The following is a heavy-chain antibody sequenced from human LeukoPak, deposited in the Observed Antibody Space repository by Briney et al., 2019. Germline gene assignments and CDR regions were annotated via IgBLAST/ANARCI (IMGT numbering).Heavy chain of an antibody. D-gene: IGHD5-24*01. J-gene: IGHJ4*02. CDR3: AKGRDGYNADFDY. Sequence: GGSLILSCAASGFTFSSYAMSWVRQAPGKGLEWVSGISGSGGSTYYADSVKGRFTISRDNSKNTLYLQMNSLRAEDTAVYYCAKGRDGYNADFDYWGQGTLVTVSS. V-gene: IGHV3-23*01. CDR2: ISGSGGST. CDR1: GFTFSSYA.